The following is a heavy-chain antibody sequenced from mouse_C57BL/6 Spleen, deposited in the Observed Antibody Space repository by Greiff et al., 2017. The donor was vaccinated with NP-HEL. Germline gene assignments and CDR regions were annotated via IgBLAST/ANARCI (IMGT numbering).Heavy chain of an antibody. Sequence: EVKLMESGGGLVKPGGSLKLSCAASGFTFSSYAMSWVRQTPEKRLEWVATISDGGSYTYYPDNVKGRFTISRDNAKNNLYLQMSHLKSEDTAMYYCAREGGPYGYFDYWGQGTTLTVSS. V-gene: IGHV5-4*01. CDR1: GFTFSSYA. J-gene: IGHJ2*01. CDR3: AREGGPYGYFDY. D-gene: IGHD1-1*02. CDR2: ISDGGSYT.